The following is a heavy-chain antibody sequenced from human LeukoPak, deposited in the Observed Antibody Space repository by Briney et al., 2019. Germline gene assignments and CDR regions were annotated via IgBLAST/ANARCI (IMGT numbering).Heavy chain of an antibody. CDR2: ISGSGDST. D-gene: IGHD6-13*01. Sequence: GGSLRLSCAAPGFTFSNYAMSWVRQAPGKGLEWVSAISGSGDSTNYADSVKGRFTISRDNSKNTLYLQMNSLRAEDTAVYFCAKCFTSSWYYFDYWGQGILVTVSS. V-gene: IGHV3-23*01. CDR1: GFTFSNYA. CDR3: AKCFTSSWYYFDY. J-gene: IGHJ4*02.